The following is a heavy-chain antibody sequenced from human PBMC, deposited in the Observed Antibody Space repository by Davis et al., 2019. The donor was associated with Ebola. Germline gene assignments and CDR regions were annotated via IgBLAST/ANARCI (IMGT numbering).Heavy chain of an antibody. V-gene: IGHV1-2*02. CDR3: AREGTHIRCLDY. J-gene: IGHJ4*02. CDR2: INPNSGGT. Sequence: ASVKVSCKASGYTFTGYYMHWVRQAPGQGLEWMGWINPNSGGTNYAQKFQGRVTMTRDTSISTAYMELSRLRYEETAVYYCAREGTHIRCLDYWGQGTLVTVSS. CDR1: GYTFTGYY. D-gene: IGHD4-17*01.